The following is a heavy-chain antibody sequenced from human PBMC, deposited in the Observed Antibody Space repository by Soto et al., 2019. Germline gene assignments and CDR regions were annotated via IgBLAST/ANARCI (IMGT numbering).Heavy chain of an antibody. CDR2: ISGSGGST. J-gene: IGHJ5*01. D-gene: IGHD2-15*01. V-gene: IGHV3-23*01. CDR1: GFTFSSYA. Sequence: GGSLRLSCAASGFTFSSYAMSWVRQAPGKGLEWVSAISGSGGSTYYADSVKGRFTISRDNSRNTLYLQMNSLRAEDTAVYYCAKSDSCYRGFDSWGQGSLVTVSS. CDR3: AKSDSCYRGFDS.